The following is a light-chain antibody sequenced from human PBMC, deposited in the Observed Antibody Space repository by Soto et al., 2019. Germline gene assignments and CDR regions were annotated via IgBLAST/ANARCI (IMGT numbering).Light chain of an antibody. Sequence: DIVMTQSPDSLAVSLGERATINCKSSQSVLYSSNNKNYLAWYQQKPGQPPKLLIYWSSTRESGVPDRFSGSGSWTDFTPTISSLQAEDVAVYYCQQYYSTPQTFGQGTKGEIK. CDR3: QQYYSTPQT. V-gene: IGKV4-1*01. CDR1: QSVLYSSNNKNY. J-gene: IGKJ1*01. CDR2: WSS.